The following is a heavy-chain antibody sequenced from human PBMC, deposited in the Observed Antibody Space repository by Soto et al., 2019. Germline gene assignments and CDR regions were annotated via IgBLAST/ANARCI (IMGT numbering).Heavy chain of an antibody. CDR2: IIPIFGTA. D-gene: IGHD3-10*01. CDR1: GGTFSSYA. J-gene: IGHJ6*02. V-gene: IGHV1-69*06. CDR3: ATGRITMVRGVNYYYYGMDV. Sequence: EASVKVSCKASGGTFSSYAISWVRQAPGQGLEWMGGIIPIFGTANYAQKFQGRVTITADKSTSTAYMELSSLRSEDTAVYYCATGRITMVRGVNYYYYGMDVWGQGTTVTVSS.